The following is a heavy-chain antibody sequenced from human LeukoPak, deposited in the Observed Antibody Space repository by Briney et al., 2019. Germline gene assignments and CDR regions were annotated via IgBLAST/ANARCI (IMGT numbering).Heavy chain of an antibody. CDR3: ARAPDYYGSGTLDY. D-gene: IGHD3-10*01. CDR2: IYHTGST. Sequence: SETLSLTCAVYGGSFSNYYWSWIRQPPGKGLEWIGDIYHTGSTTYNPSLKSRVTISVDTSKKQFSLRLSSVTAADTAVYYCARAPDYYGSGTLDYWGQGTLVTVSS. J-gene: IGHJ4*02. CDR1: GGSFSNYY. V-gene: IGHV4-34*01.